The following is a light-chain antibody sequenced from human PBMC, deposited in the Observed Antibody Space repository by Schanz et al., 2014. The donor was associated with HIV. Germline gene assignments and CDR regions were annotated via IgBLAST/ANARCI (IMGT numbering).Light chain of an antibody. Sequence: EIVLTQSPVILSLSPGERATLSCRASQTVSSNSLGWYQQKRGQVPRLLIYSASRRANGIPDRFSGSGSGTDFTLTISSLQPDDFATYYCQQYYSSSWTFGQGTEVETK. V-gene: IGKV3-20*01. CDR3: QQYYSSSWT. CDR1: QTVSSNS. CDR2: SAS. J-gene: IGKJ1*01.